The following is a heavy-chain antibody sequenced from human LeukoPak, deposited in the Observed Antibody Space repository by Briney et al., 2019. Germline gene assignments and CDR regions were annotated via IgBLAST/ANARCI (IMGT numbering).Heavy chain of an antibody. J-gene: IGHJ4*02. CDR3: ASCYGDYVPFDY. CDR2: IIPIFGTA. V-gene: IGHV1-69*01. D-gene: IGHD4-17*01. Sequence: GGSVNVSCKASGGTFSSYAISWVRQAPGQGLEWMGGIIPIFGTANYAQKFQGRVTITADESTSTAYMELSSLRSEDTAVYYCASCYGDYVPFDYWGKGTLVTVSS. CDR1: GGTFSSYA.